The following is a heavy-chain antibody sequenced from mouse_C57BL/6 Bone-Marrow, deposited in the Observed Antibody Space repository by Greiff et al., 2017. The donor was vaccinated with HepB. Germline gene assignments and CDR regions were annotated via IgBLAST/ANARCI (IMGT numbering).Heavy chain of an antibody. CDR3: ARPPYYGSFDD. J-gene: IGHJ2*01. CDR1: GYTFTSYW. Sequence: VQLQQPGAELVKPGASVKLSCKASGYTFTSYWMHWVKQRPGQGLEWIGMIHPNSGSTNYNEKFKSKATLTVDKSSSTAYMQLSSLTSEDSAVYYCARPPYYGSFDDWGQGTTRTVSS. CDR2: IHPNSGST. D-gene: IGHD1-1*01. V-gene: IGHV1-64*01.